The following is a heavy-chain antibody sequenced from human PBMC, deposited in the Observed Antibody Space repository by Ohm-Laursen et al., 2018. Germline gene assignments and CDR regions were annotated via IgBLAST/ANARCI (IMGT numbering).Heavy chain of an antibody. CDR2: IYTSGST. Sequence: PSETLSLTCTVSGGSISSYYWSWIRQPAGKGLEWIGRIYTSGSTDYNPSLKSRVTMSVDTTKNQFSLKLSSVTAADTAVYYCARLSNRGCSAGICYFSYFDYWGQGTLVTVSS. V-gene: IGHV4-4*07. CDR1: GGSISSYY. J-gene: IGHJ4*02. CDR3: ARLSNRGCSAGICYFSYFDY. D-gene: IGHD2-15*01.